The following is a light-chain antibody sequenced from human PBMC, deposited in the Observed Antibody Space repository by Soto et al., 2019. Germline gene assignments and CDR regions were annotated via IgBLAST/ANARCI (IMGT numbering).Light chain of an antibody. CDR2: GAS. J-gene: IGKJ1*01. CDR3: QQYGSSQT. Sequence: EIVLTQSPGTLSLSPGARATLSCRASQSVSSSYVAWYQQKPGQAPRLLISGASIRATGIPDRFSGSGSGTDFTLTISRLEPEDFAVYYCQQYGSSQTFGQGTKVDIK. V-gene: IGKV3-20*01. CDR1: QSVSSSY.